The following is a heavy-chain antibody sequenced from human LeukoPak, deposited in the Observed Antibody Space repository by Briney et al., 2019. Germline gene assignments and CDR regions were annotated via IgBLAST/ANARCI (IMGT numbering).Heavy chain of an antibody. D-gene: IGHD2/OR15-2a*01. V-gene: IGHV3-23*01. CDR3: AKDPRLLPD. CDR1: GFTFSSYA. Sequence: GGSLRLSCAASGFTFSSYAMSWLRQAPGKGLEWVSAISGSGCSTYYPDSAKGRFTISRDNSKNTLYPQINSLRAEDTAVYYCAKDPRLLPDWGQGPLVTVPS. J-gene: IGHJ4*02. CDR2: ISGSGCST.